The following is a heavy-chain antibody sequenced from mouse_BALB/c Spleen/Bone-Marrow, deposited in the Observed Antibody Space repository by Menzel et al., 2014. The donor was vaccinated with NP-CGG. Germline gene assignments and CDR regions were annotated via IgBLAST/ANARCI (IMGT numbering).Heavy chain of an antibody. Sequence: VQLQQSGPELVKPGASVKISCKAPGYTFTDYYINWVKRKPGQGLEWIGWIYPGSGNTKYNEKFKGKATLTVDTSSSTAYMQLSSLTSEDTAVYSCARSPYYGNYDDYWGQGTTLTVSS. D-gene: IGHD2-10*01. V-gene: IGHV1-84*02. CDR2: IYPGSGNT. CDR1: GYTFTDYY. CDR3: ARSPYYGNYDDY. J-gene: IGHJ2*01.